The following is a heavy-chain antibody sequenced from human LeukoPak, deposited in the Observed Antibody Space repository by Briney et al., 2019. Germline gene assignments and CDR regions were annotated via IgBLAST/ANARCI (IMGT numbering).Heavy chain of an antibody. D-gene: IGHD3-22*01. CDR1: GFTFSSYW. J-gene: IGHJ6*02. V-gene: IGHV3-74*01. CDR3: ARATTSDSSGYYYSYYYYGMDI. CDR2: INSDGSST. Sequence: GGSLRLSCAASGFTFSSYWMHWVRQAPGKGLVWVSRINSDGSSTSYADSVKGRFTISRDNAKNSLYLQMNSLRDEDTAVYYCARATTSDSSGYYYSYYYYGMDIWGQGTTVTVSS.